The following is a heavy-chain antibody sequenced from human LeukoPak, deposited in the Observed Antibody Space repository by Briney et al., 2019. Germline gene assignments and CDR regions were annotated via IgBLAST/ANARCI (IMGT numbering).Heavy chain of an antibody. Sequence: NPSETLSLTCTVSGGSISSYYWSWIRQPPGKGLEWIGYIYYSGSTNYNPSLKSRVTISVDTSKNQFSLKLSSVTAADTAVYYCARQGSGSYELPYYFDYWGQGTLVTVSS. CDR2: IYYSGST. D-gene: IGHD1-26*01. CDR3: ARQGSGSYELPYYFDY. V-gene: IGHV4-59*08. J-gene: IGHJ4*02. CDR1: GGSISSYY.